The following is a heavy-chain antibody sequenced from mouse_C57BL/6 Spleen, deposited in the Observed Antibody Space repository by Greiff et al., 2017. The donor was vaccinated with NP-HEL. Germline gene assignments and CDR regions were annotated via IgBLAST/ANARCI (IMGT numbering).Heavy chain of an antibody. D-gene: IGHD2-2*01. Sequence: QVQLQQPGAELVKPGASVKMSCKASGYTFTSYWITWVKQRPGQGLEWIGDIYPGSGSTNYNEKFKSKATLTVDTSSSTAYMQLSSLTSEDSAVYYCARMVTTVGYAKDYWGQGTSVTVSS. CDR2: IYPGSGST. CDR1: GYTFTSYW. CDR3: ARMVTTVGYAKDY. V-gene: IGHV1-55*01. J-gene: IGHJ4*01.